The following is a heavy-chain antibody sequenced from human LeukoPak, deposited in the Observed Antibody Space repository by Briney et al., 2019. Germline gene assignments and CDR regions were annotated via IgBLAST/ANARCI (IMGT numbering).Heavy chain of an antibody. Sequence: GRSLTLSCAASGFTFGSFGMHWVRQAPGKGLEWVAVIWYDASNKYYADSVKGRFTISRDNSKNTLYLQMNSLRDDDTAVYYCVRGVGVSRFNYLDSWGQGTLVIVSS. J-gene: IGHJ4*02. CDR1: GFTFGSFG. CDR3: VRGVGVSRFNYLDS. V-gene: IGHV3-33*01. CDR2: IWYDASNK. D-gene: IGHD6-13*01.